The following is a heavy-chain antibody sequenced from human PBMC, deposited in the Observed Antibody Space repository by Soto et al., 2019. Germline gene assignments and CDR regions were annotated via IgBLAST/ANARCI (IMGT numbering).Heavy chain of an antibody. J-gene: IGHJ6*02. Sequence: GGSLRLSCAAAGFTFSTYSLNWVRQAPGKGLEWISYISSSSSSSSSTIYYADSVKGRFTISRDNAKNSLYLQMNSLRDEDTAVYFCARVPLRGYYYGLDVWGQGTTVTVSS. V-gene: IGHV3-48*02. CDR2: ISSSSSSSSSTI. CDR3: ARVPLRGYYYGLDV. CDR1: GFTFSTYS.